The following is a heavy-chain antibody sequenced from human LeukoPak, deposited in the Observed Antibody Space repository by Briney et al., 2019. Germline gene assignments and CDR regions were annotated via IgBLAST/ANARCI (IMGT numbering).Heavy chain of an antibody. CDR1: GFTFSNYA. CDR3: AKGGIYAFDY. CDR2: ISSTGAGT. Sequence: GGSLRLSCAASGFTFSNYAMSWVRQAPGKGLEWVSAISSTGAGTYYADSVKGRFTISRDNSENTLYLQMNGLRAEDTAVYYCAKGGIYAFDYWGQGTLVTVSS. D-gene: IGHD5-12*01. V-gene: IGHV3-23*01. J-gene: IGHJ4*02.